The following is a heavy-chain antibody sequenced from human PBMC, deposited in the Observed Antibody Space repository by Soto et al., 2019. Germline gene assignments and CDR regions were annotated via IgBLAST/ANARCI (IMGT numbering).Heavy chain of an antibody. Sequence: PGGSLRLSCAASGFTFSSYGMHWVRQAPGKGLEWVAVISYDGSNKYYADSVKGRFTISRDNSKNTLYLQMNSLRAEDTAVYYCAKVQYSSSLYYYYGMDVWGQGTTVTVSS. CDR3: AKVQYSSSLYYYYGMDV. CDR1: GFTFSSYG. V-gene: IGHV3-30*18. D-gene: IGHD6-6*01. CDR2: ISYDGSNK. J-gene: IGHJ6*02.